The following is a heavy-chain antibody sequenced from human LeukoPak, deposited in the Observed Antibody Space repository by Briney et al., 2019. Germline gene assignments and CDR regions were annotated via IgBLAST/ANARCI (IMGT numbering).Heavy chain of an antibody. CDR2: MNPNSGNT. CDR3: ARRPSITIFGVGTGYFDY. CDR1: GYTFTSYD. J-gene: IGHJ4*02. Sequence: ASVKVSCKASGYTFTSYDINWVRQATGQGLEWMGWMNPNSGNTGYAQKFQGRVTITRSTSISTAYMELSSLRSEDTAVYYCARRPSITIFGVGTGYFDYWGQGTLVTVSS. V-gene: IGHV1-8*03. D-gene: IGHD3-3*01.